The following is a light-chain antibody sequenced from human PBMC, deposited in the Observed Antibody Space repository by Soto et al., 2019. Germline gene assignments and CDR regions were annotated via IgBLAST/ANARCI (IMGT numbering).Light chain of an antibody. V-gene: IGKV3-15*01. CDR3: QQYHNWPVT. Sequence: EIVMTQSPATLSVSPGPRATLSCRASQNVSTNLAWYQKRPGQPPRVLIYGASTRATGIPARFSGSGYGTEFSLTISSLQSEDFVVYYCQQYHNWPVTFGPGTKVDFK. CDR1: QNVSTN. CDR2: GAS. J-gene: IGKJ3*01.